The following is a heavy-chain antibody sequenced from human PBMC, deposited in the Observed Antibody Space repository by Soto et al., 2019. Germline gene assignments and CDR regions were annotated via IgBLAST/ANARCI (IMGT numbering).Heavy chain of an antibody. CDR3: ARRERLAVAGSGFDY. D-gene: IGHD6-19*01. V-gene: IGHV4-39*01. J-gene: IGHJ4*02. CDR1: GGSISSSSYY. CDR2: IYYSGST. Sequence: SETLSLTCTVSGGSISSSSYYWGWIRQPPGKGLEWIGSIYYSGSTYYNPSLKSRVTISVDTSKNQFSLKLISVTAADTAVYYCARRERLAVAGSGFDYWGQGTLVTVSS.